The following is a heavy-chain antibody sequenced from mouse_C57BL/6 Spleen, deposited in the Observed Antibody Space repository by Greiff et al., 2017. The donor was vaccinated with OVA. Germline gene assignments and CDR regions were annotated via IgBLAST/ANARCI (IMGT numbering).Heavy chain of an antibody. D-gene: IGHD4-1*01. CDR1: GYAFSSYW. CDR3: ASLGRFAY. CDR2: IYPGDGDT. Sequence: VNVVESGAELVKPGASVKISCKASGYAFSSYWMNWVKQRPGKGLEWIGQIYPGDGDTNYNGKFKGKATLTADKSSSTAYMQLSSLTSEDSAVYFCASLGRFAYWGQGTLVTVSA. J-gene: IGHJ3*01. V-gene: IGHV1-80*01.